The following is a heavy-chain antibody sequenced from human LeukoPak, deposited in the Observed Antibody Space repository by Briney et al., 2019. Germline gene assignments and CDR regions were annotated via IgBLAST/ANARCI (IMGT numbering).Heavy chain of an antibody. CDR3: AAYYYGSGSSPGFFDP. CDR2: IYYVGTT. V-gene: IGHV4-59*04. D-gene: IGHD3-10*01. CDR1: GGSISSYY. Sequence: SETLSLTCTVSGGSISSYYWSWIRQPPGRGLECIGNIYYVGTTYYNPSLRSRVTISVDTSKGQFSLKLTSVTAADTAVYYCAAYYYGSGSSPGFFDPWGHGTLVTVSS. J-gene: IGHJ5*02.